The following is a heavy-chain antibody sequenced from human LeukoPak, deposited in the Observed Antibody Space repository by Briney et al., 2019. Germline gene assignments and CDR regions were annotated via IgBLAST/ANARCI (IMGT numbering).Heavy chain of an antibody. CDR1: GFTFSTHW. V-gene: IGHV3-7*01. J-gene: IGHJ4*02. CDR2: IKEDGSEK. D-gene: IGHD3-16*01. Sequence: PGGSLRLSCAASGFTFSTHWMSWFRQAPGKGLEWVGNIKEDGSEKYYVDSVKGRFTISRDNAKNSLYLQMNSLRAEDTAVYYCVRDYVWGTYEPDYWGQGILVTVSP. CDR3: VRDYVWGTYEPDY.